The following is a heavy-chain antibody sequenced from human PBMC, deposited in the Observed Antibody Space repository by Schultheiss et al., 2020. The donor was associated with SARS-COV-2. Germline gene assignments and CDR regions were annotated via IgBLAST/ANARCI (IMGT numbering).Heavy chain of an antibody. V-gene: IGHV5-51*01. CDR3: ARRGGSSRLWGYYYGMDV. J-gene: IGHJ6*02. Sequence: GESLKISCKGSGYSFTSYWIGWVRQMPGKGLEWMGIIYPGDSDIRYSPSFQGQVTISADTSINTAYLQWSSLMASDTAMYYCARRGGSSRLWGYYYGMDVWGQGTTVTVSS. CDR1: GYSFTSYW. CDR2: IYPGDSDI. D-gene: IGHD2-15*01.